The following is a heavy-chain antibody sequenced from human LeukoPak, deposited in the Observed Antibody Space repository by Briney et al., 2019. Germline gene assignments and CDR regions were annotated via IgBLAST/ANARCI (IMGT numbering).Heavy chain of an antibody. CDR1: GYTFTGYY. V-gene: IGHV1-2*02. J-gene: IGHJ4*02. Sequence: ASVTVSFKASGYTFTGYYIHWVRQAPGQGLEWLGCINPSSGDTNYTHKFRGRVTVTSDASIGTAYMELSRLRSDDTAVFYCARAPPLNSYFNLLTGSYKPNFDFWGQGTLVTVSS. CDR2: INPSSGDT. D-gene: IGHD3-9*01. CDR3: ARAPPLNSYFNLLTGSYKPNFDF.